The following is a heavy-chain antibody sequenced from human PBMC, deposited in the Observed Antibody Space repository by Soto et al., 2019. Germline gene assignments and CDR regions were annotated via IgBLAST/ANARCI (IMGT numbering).Heavy chain of an antibody. V-gene: IGHV3-33*01. J-gene: IGHJ4*02. D-gene: IGHD6-19*01. CDR2: IWFDGGNE. CDR3: ARDGRSGWTSYHFDS. CDR1: GFIFSDYG. Sequence: VQLEESGGGVVQPGRSLRLSCAASGFIFSDYGMHWVRQSPGKGLEWVAVIWFDGGNEYYRDAVKGRFTISRDNANNVMYLQMNSLRAEDTATYYCARDGRSGWTSYHFDSWGQGALVTVSS.